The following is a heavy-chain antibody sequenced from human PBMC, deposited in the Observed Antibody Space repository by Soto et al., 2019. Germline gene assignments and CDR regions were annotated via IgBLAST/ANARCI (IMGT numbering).Heavy chain of an antibody. V-gene: IGHV3-53*01. CDR1: GFTVSSNY. Sequence: GGSLRLSWAASGFTVSSNYMSWVRQAPGKGLEWVSVIYSGGSTYYADSVKGRFTISRDNSKNTLYLQMNSLRAEDTAVYYCARDRFTIFGRNYYYYGTAVWGKGTTVTVSS. D-gene: IGHD3-3*01. J-gene: IGHJ6*04. CDR2: IYSGGST. CDR3: ARDRFTIFGRNYYYYGTAV.